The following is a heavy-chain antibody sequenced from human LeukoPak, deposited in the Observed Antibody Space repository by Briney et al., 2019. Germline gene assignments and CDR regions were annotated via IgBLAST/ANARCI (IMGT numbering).Heavy chain of an antibody. CDR3: AKGKQYLEWLPDS. CDR2: VSPAYGRT. J-gene: IGHJ4*02. CDR1: GGSISSYY. V-gene: IGHV3-23*01. D-gene: IGHD3-3*01. Sequence: PSETLSLTCTVSGGSISSYYWSWIRQPPGKGLTWVSLVSPAYGRTYYADSVKGRFTISRDNSNNMLSLYMSSLRADDTAVYYCAKGKQYLEWLPDSWGQGTLVTVSS.